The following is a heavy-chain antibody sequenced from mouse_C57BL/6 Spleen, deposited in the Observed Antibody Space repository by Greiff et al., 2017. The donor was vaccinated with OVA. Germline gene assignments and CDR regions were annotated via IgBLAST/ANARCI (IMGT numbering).Heavy chain of an antibody. CDR2: IYPRSGNT. CDR3: ARSEVSLDY. J-gene: IGHJ2*01. V-gene: IGHV1-81*01. Sequence: VHLVESGAELARPGASVKLSCKASGYTFTSYGISWVKQRTGQGLEWIGEIYPRSGNTYYNEKFKGKATLTADKSSSTAYMELRSLTSEDSAVYFCARSEVSLDYWGQGTTLTVSS. D-gene: IGHD2-14*01. CDR1: GYTFTSYG.